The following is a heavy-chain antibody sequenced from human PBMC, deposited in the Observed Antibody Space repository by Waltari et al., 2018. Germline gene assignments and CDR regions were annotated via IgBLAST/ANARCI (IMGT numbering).Heavy chain of an antibody. V-gene: IGHV3-30-3*01. D-gene: IGHD1-26*01. CDR2: ISYDGSDK. CDR1: GFTFSSSA. CDR3: ARDLGSGSYGWWFDP. J-gene: IGHJ5*02. Sequence: QVQLGESGGGVVQPGRSLRLSCAASGFTFSSSAMHWVREAPGRGLEWVGVISYDGSDKYAAEFQDGLFIISGDTSNTTLYLQRNSRRADAAAEYYCARDLGSGSYGWWFDPWGQGTLVTVSS.